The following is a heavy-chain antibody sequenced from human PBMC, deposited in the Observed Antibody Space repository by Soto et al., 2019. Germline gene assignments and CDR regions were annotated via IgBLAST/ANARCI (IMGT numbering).Heavy chain of an antibody. CDR3: ARDFGVSGIDY. CDR1: GFTFSDYY. D-gene: IGHD3-3*01. Sequence: QVQLVESGGGLVKPGGSLRLSCAASGFTFSDYYMSWIRQAPGRGLEWVSYISSSGSTIYYADSVRGRFTISRVNAQKSLYLQIDSLSAEYSAGYYCARDFGVSGIDYWGQGTLLTVSS. J-gene: IGHJ4*02. CDR2: ISSSGSTI. V-gene: IGHV3-11*01.